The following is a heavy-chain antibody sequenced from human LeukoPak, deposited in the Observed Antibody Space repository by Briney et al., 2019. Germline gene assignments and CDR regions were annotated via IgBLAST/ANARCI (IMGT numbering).Heavy chain of an antibody. CDR1: GFTFSSYA. V-gene: IGHV3-23*01. D-gene: IGHD3-22*01. J-gene: IGHJ3*02. CDR2: ISGGGGST. Sequence: GGSLRLSCAASGFTFSSYAMSWVRQAPGKGLEWVSGISGGGGSTYYAGSVKGRFTISRDNSKNTLYLQMNSLRTEDTAVYYCAKDRRPTYYSDSSGYYFRDAFDIWGQGTMVTVSS. CDR3: AKDRRPTYYSDSSGYYFRDAFDI.